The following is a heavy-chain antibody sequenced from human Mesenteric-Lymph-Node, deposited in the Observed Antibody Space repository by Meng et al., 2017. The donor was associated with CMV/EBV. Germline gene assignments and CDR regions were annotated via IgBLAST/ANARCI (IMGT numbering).Heavy chain of an antibody. CDR1: GGSISSDSYY. V-gene: IGHV4-39*01. Sequence: SETLSLTCTVSGGSISSDSYYWTWLRQPPGKGLEWIGSIYYSGSTYYNPSLKSRVTISVDTSKNQFSLNLSSVTATDTAVYYCARSRWGARHDAFQIWGQGTMVTVSS. D-gene: IGHD3-16*01. CDR3: ARSRWGARHDAFQI. CDR2: IYYSGST. J-gene: IGHJ3*02.